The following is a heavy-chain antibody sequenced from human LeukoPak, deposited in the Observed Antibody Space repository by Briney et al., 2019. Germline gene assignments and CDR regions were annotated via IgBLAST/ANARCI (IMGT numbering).Heavy chain of an antibody. D-gene: IGHD1-1*01. Sequence: PSETLSLTCTVYGGSISNYYWSWIRQPAGKGLEWIGRIYTSGSTNYNPSLKSRVTMSVDTSKNQFSLKLSSVTAADTAVYYCARGGLAGSVQFDYWGQGTLVTVSS. V-gene: IGHV4-4*07. CDR3: ARGGLAGSVQFDY. CDR1: GGSISNYY. CDR2: IYTSGST. J-gene: IGHJ4*02.